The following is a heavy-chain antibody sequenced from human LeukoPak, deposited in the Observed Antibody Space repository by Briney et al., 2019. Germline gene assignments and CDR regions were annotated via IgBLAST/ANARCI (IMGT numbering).Heavy chain of an antibody. CDR2: ISSSSSTI. CDR1: GFTFSSYS. D-gene: IGHD2/OR15-2a*01. Sequence: GGSLRLSCAASGFTFSSYSMNWVRQAPGKGLEWVSYISSSSSTIYYADSVKGRFTISRDNSKNTLYLQMNSLRAEDTAVYYCARLNSTCFDYWGQGTLVTVSS. CDR3: ARLNSTCFDY. V-gene: IGHV3-48*01. J-gene: IGHJ4*02.